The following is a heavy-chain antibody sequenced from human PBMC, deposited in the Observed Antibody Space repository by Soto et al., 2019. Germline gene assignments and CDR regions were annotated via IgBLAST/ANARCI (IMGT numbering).Heavy chain of an antibody. CDR2: ISGSGSST. CDR1: GFTFTNYA. J-gene: IGHJ6*01. CDR3: AYFTALNYYYGRDV. V-gene: IGHV3-23*01. D-gene: IGHD1-26*01. Sequence: EVQLLESGGGLVQPGGSLRLSCAASGFTFTNYAMSWVRQAPGKGLEWVSAISGSGSSTYYADSVKGRFTISRDNSENTLFLQMNRLRAEDTAGYYCAYFTALNYYYGRDVWGQGTTVTVSS.